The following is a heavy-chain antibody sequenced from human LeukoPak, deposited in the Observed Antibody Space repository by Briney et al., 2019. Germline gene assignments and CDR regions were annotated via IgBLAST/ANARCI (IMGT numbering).Heavy chain of an antibody. CDR2: ISHVGRDN. V-gene: IGHV3-30*04. J-gene: IGHJ4*02. Sequence: GGSLRLSCAASAFSFNTYTMHWVRQAPGEGREWEALISHVGRDNNYADSGKGRFTISRDNSKNTLYLHMNSLRVDDTAFYYCARVRGYTYGPFDSWGQGTLVTVSS. CDR3: ARVRGYTYGPFDS. D-gene: IGHD5-18*01. CDR1: AFSFNTYT.